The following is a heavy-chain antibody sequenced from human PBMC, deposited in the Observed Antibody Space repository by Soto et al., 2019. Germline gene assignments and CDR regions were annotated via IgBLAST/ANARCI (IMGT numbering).Heavy chain of an antibody. V-gene: IGHV3-53*01. D-gene: IGHD2-21*02. CDR2: FESGGSI. Sequence: GGSLRLSCAASGFSVRTNYMSWVRQAPGKGLDWVSVFESGGSIYYADSVKGRFIISRDYAKNTVYLQMNNLRAEYTSVYYCASAGVTPRFFDCRGKGTLVSVPS. J-gene: IGHJ4*02. CDR1: GFSVRTNY. CDR3: ASAGVTPRFFDC.